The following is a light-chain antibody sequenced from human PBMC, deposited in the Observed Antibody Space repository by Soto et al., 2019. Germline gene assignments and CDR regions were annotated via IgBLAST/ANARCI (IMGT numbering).Light chain of an antibody. J-gene: IGKJ1*01. CDR1: QSVSSY. CDR3: QQYGSSGT. CDR2: GAS. Sequence: LVLTHSAGTLSFSPWQRASLSVSASQSVSSYLAWYQQKPGQAPRLLIYGASNRATGIPDRFSGSGSGTDFTLTISRLEPEDFAVYYCQQYGSSGTFGQGTKVDIK. V-gene: IGKV3-20*01.